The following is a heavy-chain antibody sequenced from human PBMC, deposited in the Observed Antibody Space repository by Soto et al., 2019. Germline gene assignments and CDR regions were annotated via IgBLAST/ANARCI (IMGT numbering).Heavy chain of an antibody. CDR1: GYTFTTYY. D-gene: IGHD3-22*01. CDR2: ISPSGGTT. CDR3: ARQRSDRSGYNGGYNNY. Sequence: QVQLVQSGAEVKKPGTSVKVSCKASGYTFTTYYIQWVRQAPGQGLEWMGVISPSGGTTTYAQKFKGRVTMTRDKSTSTVHMELSRLRSEDTAVYYCARQRSDRSGYNGGYNNYWGQGTLVTVSS. V-gene: IGHV1-46*01. J-gene: IGHJ4*02.